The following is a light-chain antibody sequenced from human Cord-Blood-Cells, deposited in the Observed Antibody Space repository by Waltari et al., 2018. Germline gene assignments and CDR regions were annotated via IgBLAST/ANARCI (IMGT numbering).Light chain of an antibody. CDR1: SLRSYY. CDR3: NARDSSGNHLV. CDR2: GKN. Sequence: SSELTQDPAVSGALGPTVRITCQGASLRSYYASWYQQRPGQAPVLVIYGKNNRPSGIPDRFAGSSSGNTASLTNPGAQAEEEADYYCNARDSSGNHLVFGGGSKLTVL. V-gene: IGLV3-19*01. J-gene: IGLJ2*01.